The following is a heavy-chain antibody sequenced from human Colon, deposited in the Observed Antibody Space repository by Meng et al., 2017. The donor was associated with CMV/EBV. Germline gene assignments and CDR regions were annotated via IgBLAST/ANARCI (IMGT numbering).Heavy chain of an antibody. V-gene: IGHV3-66*01. D-gene: IGHD3-10*01. CDR3: TGDSVSNPNLDY. J-gene: IGHJ4*02. Sequence: VKLVESGGGLVKPGGSLRLSCAASGFNVRDKYMSWVRQAPGKGLEWVCIIYRGDNTYYIDSVKDRFTVSRDNSKNTMYLQMNSLRVEDTAVYYCTGDSVSNPNLDYWGQGTLVTVSS. CDR1: GFNVRDKY. CDR2: IYRGDNT.